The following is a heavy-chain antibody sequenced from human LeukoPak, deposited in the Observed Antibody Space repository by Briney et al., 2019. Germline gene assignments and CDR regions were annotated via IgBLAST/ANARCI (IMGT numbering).Heavy chain of an antibody. J-gene: IGHJ5*02. Sequence: SETLSLTCAVYGGSFSGYYWSWIRQPPGKGLEWIGEINHSGSTNYNPSLKSRVTISVDTSKNQFSLKLSSVTAADTAVYYCARGADTGYSSDSWGQGTLVTVSS. CDR1: GGSFSGYY. V-gene: IGHV4-34*01. D-gene: IGHD6-19*01. CDR3: ARGADTGYSSDS. CDR2: INHSGST.